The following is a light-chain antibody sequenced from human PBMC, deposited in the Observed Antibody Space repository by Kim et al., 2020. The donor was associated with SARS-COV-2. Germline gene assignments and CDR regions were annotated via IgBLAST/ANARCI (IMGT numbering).Light chain of an antibody. V-gene: IGLV3-21*01. J-gene: IGLJ3*02. CDR3: QVWVSGV. CDR2: YDS. CDR1: NIGSKS. Sequence: SYELTRPPSVSVAPGKTARITCGGNNIGSKSVHWYQQKPGQAPVLVIYYDSDRPSGIPERFSGSNSGNTATLTISRVEAGDEADYYCQVWVSGVFGGGTKLTVL.